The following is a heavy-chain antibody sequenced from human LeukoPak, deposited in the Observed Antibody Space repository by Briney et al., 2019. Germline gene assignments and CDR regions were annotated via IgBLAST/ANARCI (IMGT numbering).Heavy chain of an antibody. CDR2: IYHSGSS. CDR3: ARLPAITTYYYYYMDV. J-gene: IGHJ6*03. D-gene: IGHD5-12*01. Sequence: PSETLSLTCAVSDGSISSSSHYWGWIRQAPGKRLECIGTIYHSGSSYYNPSLKSRVTMSVDTSKNQFSLRLSSVTAADTAVYYCARLPAITTYYYYYMDVWGQGTRVTVSS. CDR1: DGSISSSSHY. V-gene: IGHV4-39*01.